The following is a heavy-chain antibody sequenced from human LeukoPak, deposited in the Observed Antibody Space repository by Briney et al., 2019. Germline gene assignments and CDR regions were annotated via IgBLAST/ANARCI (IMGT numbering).Heavy chain of an antibody. D-gene: IGHD3-3*01. CDR3: VKRERFLEQPPY. CDR2: IKSKTDGGTA. Sequence: PGGSLRLSCAASGFNFSNAWMSWVRQAPGKGLEWVGRIKSKTDGGTADYAAPVKGRFIISRDDSKNTLYLQMNSLKTEDTAFYYCVKRERFLEQPPYWGQGTLVTVSS. CDR1: GFNFSNAW. V-gene: IGHV3-15*01. J-gene: IGHJ4*02.